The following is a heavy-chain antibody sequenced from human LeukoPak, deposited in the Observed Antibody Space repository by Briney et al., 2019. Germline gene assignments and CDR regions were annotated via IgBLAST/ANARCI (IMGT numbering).Heavy chain of an antibody. V-gene: IGHV4-59*01. CDR2: IYYSGTT. CDR1: GGSISSYY. J-gene: IGHJ4*02. Sequence: PSETLSLTCTVSGGSISSYYWSWIRQPPGKGLEWIGYIYYSGTTNYNPSLKSRVTISVDTSKNQFSLKLSSVTAADTAVYYCARLGHDGSGFHDYWGQGTLVTVSS. D-gene: IGHD3-22*01. CDR3: ARLGHDGSGFHDY.